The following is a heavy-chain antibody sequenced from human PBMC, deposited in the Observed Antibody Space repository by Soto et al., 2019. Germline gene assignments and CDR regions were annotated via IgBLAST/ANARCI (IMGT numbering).Heavy chain of an antibody. D-gene: IGHD4-17*01. Sequence: GGSLRLSCAASGFTFSSYSMNWVRQAPGKGLEWVSYISSSSSTIYYADSVKGRFTISRDNAKNSLYLQMNSLRDEDTAVYYCASTTADYYYYGMDVWGQGTTVTVSS. J-gene: IGHJ6*02. CDR3: ASTTADYYYYGMDV. CDR1: GFTFSSYS. CDR2: ISSSSSTI. V-gene: IGHV3-48*02.